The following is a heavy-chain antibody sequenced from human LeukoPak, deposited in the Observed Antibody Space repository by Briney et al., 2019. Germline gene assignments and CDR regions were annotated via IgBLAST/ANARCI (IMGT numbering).Heavy chain of an antibody. CDR3: AKDSRLLWFGEWTFDAFDI. D-gene: IGHD3-10*01. Sequence: GGSLRLSCAASGFTFSSYAMSWVRQAPGKGLEWVAFIRYDGSNKYYADSVKGRFTISRDNSKNTLYLQMNSLRAEDTAVYYCAKDSRLLWFGEWTFDAFDIWGQGTMVSVSS. V-gene: IGHV3-30*02. J-gene: IGHJ3*02. CDR1: GFTFSSYA. CDR2: IRYDGSNK.